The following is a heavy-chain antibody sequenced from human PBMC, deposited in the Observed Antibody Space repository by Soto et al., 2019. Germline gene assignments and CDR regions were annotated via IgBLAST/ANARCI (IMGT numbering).Heavy chain of an antibody. CDR2: LIPLFGTT. CDR1: GGTFSGHA. D-gene: IGHD5-12*01. V-gene: IGHV1-69*06. CDR3: SRGPNRGSRFDS. J-gene: IGHJ4*02. Sequence: QVQLVQSGAEVKKPGSSVKVSCEASGGTFSGHAISWVRQAPGQGPEWMGGLIPLFGTTQHAENFQARLTIKTDKYTSRADMNLTTLQFEDTAIYYWSRGPNRGSRFDSGGQGNLVNGSS.